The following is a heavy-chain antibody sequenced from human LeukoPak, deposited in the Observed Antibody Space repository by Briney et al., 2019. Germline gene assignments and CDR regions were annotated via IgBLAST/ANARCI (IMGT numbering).Heavy chain of an antibody. V-gene: IGHV3-53*01. J-gene: IGHJ4*02. CDR1: GFTVSSNY. D-gene: IGHD2/OR15-2a*01. Sequence: GGSLRLSCAASGFTVSSNYMHWVRQAPGKGLEWVSIIYRDGTTYYADSVKGRFTISRDNSRNTLYLQMNTLRAEDTAVYYCARGVVIATDTWDYFDYWGQGTLVTVAS. CDR3: ARGVVIATDTWDYFDY. CDR2: IYRDGTT.